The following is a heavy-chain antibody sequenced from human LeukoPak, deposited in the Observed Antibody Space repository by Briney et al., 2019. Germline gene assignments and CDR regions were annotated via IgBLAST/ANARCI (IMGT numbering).Heavy chain of an antibody. V-gene: IGHV3-30*18. CDR2: ISYDESNK. Sequence: GRSLRLSCAAAGFTFSNSAMHWVSQAPDRGLEWVAVISYDESNKYYADSVKGRFTISRDNSKDTLYLQVNSLRPEDTAVYYCAKPIAPQYRATSGTSLESWGQGTLVTVSS. CDR3: AKPIAPQYRATSGTSLES. D-gene: IGHD6-13*01. J-gene: IGHJ4*02. CDR1: GFTFSNSA.